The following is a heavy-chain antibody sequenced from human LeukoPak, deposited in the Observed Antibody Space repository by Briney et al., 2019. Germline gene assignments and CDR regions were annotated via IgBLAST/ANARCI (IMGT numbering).Heavy chain of an antibody. CDR3: AKRTRGVVAATSPRY. Sequence: GGSLRLSCAASGFTFSSYAMSWVRQAPGKGLEWVSAISGSGGSTYYADSVKGRFTNSRDNSKNTLYLQMNSLRAEDTAVYYCAKRTRGVVAATSPRYWGQGTLVTVSS. V-gene: IGHV3-23*01. J-gene: IGHJ4*02. D-gene: IGHD2-15*01. CDR1: GFTFSSYA. CDR2: ISGSGGST.